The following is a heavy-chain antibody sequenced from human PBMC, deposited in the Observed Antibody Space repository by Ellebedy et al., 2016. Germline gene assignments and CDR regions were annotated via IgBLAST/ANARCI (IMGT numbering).Heavy chain of an antibody. V-gene: IGHV3-21*01. CDR2: ISGGRDYI. CDR3: ARDSRSGWYFY. CDR1: GFTFTTYN. J-gene: IGHJ4*02. D-gene: IGHD6-19*01. Sequence: GESLKISCVASGFTFTTYNMNWVRQAPGKGLEWVSSISGGRDYIYYADSMKGRFTISRDNARNSLYLQMNSLRGEDTAVYYCARDSRSGWYFYWGQGILVTVSS.